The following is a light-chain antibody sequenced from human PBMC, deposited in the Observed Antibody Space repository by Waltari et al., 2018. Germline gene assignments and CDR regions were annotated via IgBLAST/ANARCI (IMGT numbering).Light chain of an antibody. CDR3: LQYNGEPRT. V-gene: IGKV1-5*03. CDR2: KAS. Sequence: DIQMTQSPSTLSASVGDRVTITCRASQNINTWLAWHQQKPGKAPKLLIYKASSVESGVPSRVSGSGSGTEFTLTISSLQPDDFATYYCLQYNGEPRTFGQGTKVEVK. CDR1: QNINTW. J-gene: IGKJ1*01.